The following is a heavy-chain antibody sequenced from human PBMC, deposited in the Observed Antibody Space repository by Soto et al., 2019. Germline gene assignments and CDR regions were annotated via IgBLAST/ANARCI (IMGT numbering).Heavy chain of an antibody. V-gene: IGHV3-30-3*01. Sequence: QVQLVESGGGVVQPGRSLRLSCAASGFTFSSYAMHWVRQAPGKGLEWVAVISYDGSNKYYADSVKGRFTISRDNSKNTLYLQMNSLRAEDTAVYYCAGAGGYRGWHFDLWGRGTLVTVSS. CDR3: AGAGGYRGWHFDL. CDR1: GFTFSSYA. D-gene: IGHD3-22*01. CDR2: ISYDGSNK. J-gene: IGHJ2*01.